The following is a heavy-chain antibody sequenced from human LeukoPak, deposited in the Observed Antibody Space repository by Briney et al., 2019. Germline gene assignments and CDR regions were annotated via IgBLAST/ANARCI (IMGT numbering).Heavy chain of an antibody. CDR3: ARDFRGYGETYYYYYYYMDV. CDR2: ISAYNGNT. J-gene: IGHJ6*03. CDR1: GYTFTSYG. Sequence: ASVKVSCKASGYTFTSYGISWVRQAPEQGLEWMGWISAYNGNTNYAQKLQGRVTMTTDTSTSTAYMELRSLRSDDTAVYYCARDFRGYGETYYYYYYYMDVWGKGTTVTISS. D-gene: IGHD6-25*01. V-gene: IGHV1-18*01.